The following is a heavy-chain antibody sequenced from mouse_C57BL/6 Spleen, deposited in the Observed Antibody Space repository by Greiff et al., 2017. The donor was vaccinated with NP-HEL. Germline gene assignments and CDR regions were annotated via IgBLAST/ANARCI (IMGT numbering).Heavy chain of an antibody. CDR2: IDPETGGT. J-gene: IGHJ3*01. CDR3: TRSRYDGYPWFAY. V-gene: IGHV1-15*01. CDR1: GYTFTDYE. Sequence: QVQLKQSGAELVRPGASVTLSCKASGYTFTDYEMHWVKQTPVHGLEWIGAIDPETGGTAYNQKFKGKAILTADKSSSTAYMELRSLTSEDSAVYYCTRSRYDGYPWFAYGGQGTLVTVSA. D-gene: IGHD2-3*01.